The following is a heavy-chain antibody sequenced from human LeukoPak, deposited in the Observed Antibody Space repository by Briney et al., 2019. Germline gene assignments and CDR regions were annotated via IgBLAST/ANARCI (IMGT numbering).Heavy chain of an antibody. J-gene: IGHJ4*02. CDR1: GFTFSNYS. CDR2: ISSSSSYI. CDR3: ARVFRTGYYFDY. Sequence: AGGSLRLSCAASGFTFSNYSMNWVRQAPGKGLEWVSSISSSSSYIYYADSVKGRFTISRNNANNSLYLQMNSLRAEDTAVYYCARVFRTGYYFDYWGQGTLVTVSS. V-gene: IGHV3-21*01. D-gene: IGHD2-8*02.